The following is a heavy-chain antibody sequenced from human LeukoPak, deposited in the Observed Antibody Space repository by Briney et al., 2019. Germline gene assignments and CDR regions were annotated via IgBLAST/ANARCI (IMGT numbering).Heavy chain of an antibody. V-gene: IGHV1-18*01. J-gene: IGHJ3*02. Sequence: PGVSVKVSCKASGYTFTSYGISWVRHAPGQGLEWMGWISVYNGNTNYAQKLQGRVTMTTDTSTSTAYMELRSLRSDDTAVYYCARDRLSVRAARKNAFDIWGQGTMVTVSS. CDR1: GYTFTSYG. CDR3: ARDRLSVRAARKNAFDI. CDR2: ISVYNGNT. D-gene: IGHD2-15*01.